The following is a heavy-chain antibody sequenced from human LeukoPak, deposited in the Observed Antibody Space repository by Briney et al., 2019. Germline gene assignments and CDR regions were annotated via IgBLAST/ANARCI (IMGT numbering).Heavy chain of an antibody. Sequence: PSETLSLTCIVSGGAINSSSYYWGWIRQPPGKGLEWIGSIYYGRSTYDNPSLKSRVTISVDTSKNQFSLKLSSVTAADTAVYYCARDHVEAPGSSGWYGPRYNWFDPWGQGTLVTVSS. D-gene: IGHD6-19*01. V-gene: IGHV4-39*07. CDR2: IYYGRST. CDR3: ARDHVEAPGSSGWYGPRYNWFDP. J-gene: IGHJ5*02. CDR1: GGAINSSSYY.